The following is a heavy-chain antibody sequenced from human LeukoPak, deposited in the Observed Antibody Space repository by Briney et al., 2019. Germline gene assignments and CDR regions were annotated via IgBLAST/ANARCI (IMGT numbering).Heavy chain of an antibody. Sequence: GGSLRLSCAASGFTFSTYSMNWVRQAPGKGLEWVSSISSSSIYIYYADSVKGRFTISRDNSKNTLYLQMNSLRAEDTAVYYCARRLYPVLQLWSPPDYWGQGTLVTVSS. J-gene: IGHJ4*02. D-gene: IGHD5-18*01. CDR3: ARRLYPVLQLWSPPDY. CDR2: ISSSSIYI. V-gene: IGHV3-21*01. CDR1: GFTFSTYS.